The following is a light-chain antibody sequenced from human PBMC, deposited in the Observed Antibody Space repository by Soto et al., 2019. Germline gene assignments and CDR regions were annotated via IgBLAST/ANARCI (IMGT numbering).Light chain of an antibody. CDR1: QGISSA. CDR2: DAS. Sequence: AIQLTQSPSSVSASVGDRVSITCRASQGISSALAWYQHKPGKPPKILIYDASSLRSGVPSRFSGSESGTECPLTISSLQPEDFATCCCQQLKSYPFTFCQGTRLPI. V-gene: IGKV1-13*02. CDR3: QQLKSYPFT. J-gene: IGKJ5*01.